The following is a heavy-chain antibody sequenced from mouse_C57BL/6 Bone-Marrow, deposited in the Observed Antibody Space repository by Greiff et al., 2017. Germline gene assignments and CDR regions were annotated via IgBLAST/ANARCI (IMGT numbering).Heavy chain of an antibody. V-gene: IGHV5-4*03. J-gene: IGHJ4*01. Sequence: DVMLVESGGGLVKPGGSLKLSCAASGFTFSSYAMSWVRQTPEKRLEWVATISDGGSYTYYPDNVKGRFTISRDNAKNNLYLQMSHLKSEDTAMYYCARVTTVVATGENAMDYWGQGTSVTVSS. CDR2: ISDGGSYT. D-gene: IGHD1-1*01. CDR1: GFTFSSYA. CDR3: ARVTTVVATGENAMDY.